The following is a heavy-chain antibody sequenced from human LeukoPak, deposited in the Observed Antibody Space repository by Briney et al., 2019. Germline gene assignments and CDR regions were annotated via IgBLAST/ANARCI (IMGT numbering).Heavy chain of an antibody. V-gene: IGHV3-23*01. CDR2: VGDDKKT. J-gene: IGHJ4*02. CDR1: GFPFSVNA. CDR3: AKDLSWWVTADY. Sequence: PVGSLRLSCAASGFPFSVNAMSWVRQGPGRGLECVSGVGDDKKTNYGVFVRGRFTISRDNAKNTVFLQMNSLTVEDAAVYYCAKDLSWWVTADYWGQGVMVTVSS. D-gene: IGHD2-21*02.